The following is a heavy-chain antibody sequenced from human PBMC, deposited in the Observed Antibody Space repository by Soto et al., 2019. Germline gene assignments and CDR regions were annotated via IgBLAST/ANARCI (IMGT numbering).Heavy chain of an antibody. CDR3: ARGKTVTTSIGEDYFDY. CDR1: SGSISSSNW. CDR2: LYHSGST. Sequence: QVQLQESGPGLVKPSGTLSLTCAVSSGSISSSNWWSWVRQPPGKGLEWIGGLYHSGSTNYNPSLKSRVTISVDKCKNQFSLKLSSVTAADTAVCYCARGKTVTTSIGEDYFDYWGQGTLVTVCS. D-gene: IGHD4-17*01. V-gene: IGHV4-4*02. J-gene: IGHJ4*02.